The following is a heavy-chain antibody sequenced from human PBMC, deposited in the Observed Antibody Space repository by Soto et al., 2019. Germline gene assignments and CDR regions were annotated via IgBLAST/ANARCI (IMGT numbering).Heavy chain of an antibody. CDR1: GGTFSNYA. CDR3: ARPTIAALDWYFDP. Sequence: QVQLVQSGAEVKKPGSSVMVSCKASGGTFSNYAVSWVRQAPGQGLEWMGGIIPIFGTANYAQKFQGRVTIPADESTSTAYMELSSLRSEDRAVYYFARPTIAALDWYFDPWGRGTLVTVSS. D-gene: IGHD6-13*01. CDR2: IIPIFGTA. J-gene: IGHJ2*01. V-gene: IGHV1-69*12.